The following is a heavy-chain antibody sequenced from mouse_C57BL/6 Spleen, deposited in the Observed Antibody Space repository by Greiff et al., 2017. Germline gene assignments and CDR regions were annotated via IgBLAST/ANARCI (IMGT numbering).Heavy chain of an antibody. CDR2: IYPGSGST. J-gene: IGHJ3*01. CDR1: GYTFTSYW. V-gene: IGHV1-55*01. D-gene: IGHD2-4*01. CDR3: ARRVYYDYDRSWFAY. Sequence: VQLQQPGAELVKPGASVKMSCKASGYTFTSYWITWVKQRPGQGLEWIGDIYPGSGSTNYNEKFKSKATLTVDTSSSTAYMQLSSLTSEDSAVYYCARRVYYDYDRSWFAYWGQGTLVTVSA.